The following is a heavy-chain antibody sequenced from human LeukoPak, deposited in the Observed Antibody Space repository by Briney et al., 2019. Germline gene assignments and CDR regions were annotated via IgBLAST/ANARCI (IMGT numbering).Heavy chain of an antibody. CDR1: GFTFSSYW. Sequence: GGSLRLSCAASGFTFSSYWMSWVRQAPGKGLEWVSGIIGGAGGTYYADSVKGRFTISRDNAKNTLYLQMNSLRAEDTAVYYCAREPRSMVASDWGQGTLVTVSS. D-gene: IGHD2-8*01. CDR2: IIGGAGGT. V-gene: IGHV3-23*01. CDR3: AREPRSMVASD. J-gene: IGHJ4*02.